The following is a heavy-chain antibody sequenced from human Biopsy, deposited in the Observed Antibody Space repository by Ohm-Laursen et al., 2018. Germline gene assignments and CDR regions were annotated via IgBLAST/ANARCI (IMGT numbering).Heavy chain of an antibody. J-gene: IGHJ5*01. CDR1: GVTLSGYG. CDR2: ISASSSYI. Sequence: SLRLSCAASGVTLSGYGMNWVRQAPGKGLEWVSSISASSSYIHYADSVKGRSTVSRDNTKNSLYLQMNSLRAADTAIYYCATELLPPGVGGPWLDSWGQGTPVTVSS. V-gene: IGHV3-21*06. CDR3: ATELLPPGVGGPWLDS. D-gene: IGHD3-10*01.